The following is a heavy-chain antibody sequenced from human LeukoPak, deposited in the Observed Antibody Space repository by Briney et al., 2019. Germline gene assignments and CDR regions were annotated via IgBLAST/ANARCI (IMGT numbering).Heavy chain of an antibody. Sequence: GGSLRLSCAASGFTFSSYAMSWVRQAPGKGLEWVSAISGSGGSTYYADSVKGRFTISRDNAKNSLYLQMNSLRAEDTAVYYCARAGGLYGEDWFDPWGQGTLVTVSS. CDR3: ARAGGLYGEDWFDP. D-gene: IGHD4-17*01. CDR1: GFTFSSYA. V-gene: IGHV3-23*01. CDR2: ISGSGGST. J-gene: IGHJ5*02.